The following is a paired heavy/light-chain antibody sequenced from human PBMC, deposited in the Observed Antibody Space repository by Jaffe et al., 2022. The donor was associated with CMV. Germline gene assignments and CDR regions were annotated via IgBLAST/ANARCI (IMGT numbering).Heavy chain of an antibody. CDR2: IYYDKST. J-gene: IGHJ4*02. CDR3: ARHELGGNPRFDY. CDR1: GGSISSYY. Sequence: QVQLQESGPGLVKPSETLSLTCTVSGGSISSYYWSWIRQPPGKGLEWIGYIYYDKSTNYNPSLKSRVTISVDTSRTQFSLRLNSVTAADTAVYYCARHELGGNPRFDYWGQGTLVTVSS. D-gene: IGHD1-26*01. V-gene: IGHV4-59*08.
Light chain of an antibody. CDR1: SSDVGSYNL. Sequence: QSALTQPASVSGSPGQSITISCTGTSSDVGSYNLLSWYQQYPGKAPKFIIYEVNKRPSGVSNRFSGSKSGNTASLTISGLQAEDEADYYCCSYAGSRTFVFGGGTKLTVL. CDR3: CSYAGSRTFV. J-gene: IGLJ2*01. V-gene: IGLV2-23*02. CDR2: EVN.